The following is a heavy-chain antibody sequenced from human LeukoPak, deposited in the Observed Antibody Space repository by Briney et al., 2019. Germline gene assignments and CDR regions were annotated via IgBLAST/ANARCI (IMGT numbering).Heavy chain of an antibody. J-gene: IGHJ4*02. V-gene: IGHV1-18*01. Sequence: ASVKVSCKASGYTFTSYGISWVRQAPGQGLEWVGWISAYTDNTNYAQKLQGRVTMTTDTSTSTAYMELRSLRSDDTAVYYCARDGFHNSGYYYDYWGQGTLVTVSS. CDR2: ISAYTDNT. D-gene: IGHD3-22*01. CDR1: GYTFTSYG. CDR3: ARDGFHNSGYYYDY.